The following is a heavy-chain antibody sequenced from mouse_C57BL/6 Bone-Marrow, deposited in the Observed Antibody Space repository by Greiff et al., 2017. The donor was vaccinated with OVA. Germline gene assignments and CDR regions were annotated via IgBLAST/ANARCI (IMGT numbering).Heavy chain of an antibody. J-gene: IGHJ3*01. CDR2: IDPAHGDT. V-gene: IGHV14-4*01. CDR1: GFNIKDDY. Sequence: VQLQQSGAELVRPGASVKLSCTASGFNIKDDYMHWVKQRPEQGLEWIGWIDPAHGDTEYASKFQGKAPITADTSSNTAYLQLSSLTSEDTAVYYCTCSSGPPFAYWGQGTLVTVSA. CDR3: TCSSGPPFAY. D-gene: IGHD3-2*02.